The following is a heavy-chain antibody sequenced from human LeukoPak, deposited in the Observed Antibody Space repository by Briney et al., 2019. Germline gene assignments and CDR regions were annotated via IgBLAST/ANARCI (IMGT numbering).Heavy chain of an antibody. Sequence: PGGSLRLSCAASGFTFSSDGMSWVCQGPGKGLEWVANIKQDGSEKAYVDSVKGRFTISSDNAKNSLYLQMNSLRADDTALYYCARGYRTFDDWGQGTLVTVSS. V-gene: IGHV3-7*03. J-gene: IGHJ4*02. CDR3: ARGYRTFDD. D-gene: IGHD5-18*01. CDR2: IKQDGSEK. CDR1: GFTFSSDG.